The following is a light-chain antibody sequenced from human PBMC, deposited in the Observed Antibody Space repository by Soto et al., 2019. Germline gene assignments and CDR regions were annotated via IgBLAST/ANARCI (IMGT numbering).Light chain of an antibody. CDR2: GAS. V-gene: IGKV3-15*01. Sequence: EIVMTQSPATLSVSPGERATLSCRASQSVSSNLAWYQQKPGQAPRLLIYGASTRATGIPARFSGSGSGTEFTLTISSLQSEDFAVYYCQQYENWPPLTFGGGTKVEIK. CDR1: QSVSSN. CDR3: QQYENWPPLT. J-gene: IGKJ4*01.